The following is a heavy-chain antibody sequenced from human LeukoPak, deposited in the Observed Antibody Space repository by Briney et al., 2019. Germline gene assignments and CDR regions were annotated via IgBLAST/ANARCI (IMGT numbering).Heavy chain of an antibody. CDR2: VYPGGSQT. D-gene: IGHD3-10*01. Sequence: GESLKISCRASGYSFTIYWIGWVRQLPGKGLEWMGIVYPGGSQTKYSPSFQGQVTMSADKSLNTAYMQWRSLKASDTAMYYCARSTIVRGILGSGGAFDVWGQGSMVTVAS. V-gene: IGHV5-51*01. CDR3: ARSTIVRGILGSGGAFDV. J-gene: IGHJ3*01. CDR1: GYSFTIYW.